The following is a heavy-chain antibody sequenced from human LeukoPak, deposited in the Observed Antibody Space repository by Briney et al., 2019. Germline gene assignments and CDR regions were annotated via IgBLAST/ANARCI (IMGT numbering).Heavy chain of an antibody. Sequence: GGSLRLSCAASGFTFSSYAVHWVRQAPGKGLEWVAVISYDGSNKYYVDSVKGRFTISRDNSKNTLDLQMNSLRAEHTAVYYCAREIESYCSGGSCYPIDYWGQGTLVPVSS. CDR2: ISYDGSNK. CDR3: AREIESYCSGGSCYPIDY. J-gene: IGHJ4*02. V-gene: IGHV3-30*04. CDR1: GFTFSSYA. D-gene: IGHD2-15*01.